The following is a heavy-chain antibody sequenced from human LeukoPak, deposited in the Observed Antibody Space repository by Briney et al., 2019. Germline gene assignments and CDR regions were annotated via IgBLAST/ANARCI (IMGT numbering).Heavy chain of an antibody. CDR2: IYYSGST. D-gene: IGHD3-10*01. Sequence: SETLSLTCTVSGGSISSYYWSWIRQPPGKGLEWIGYIYYSGSTNYNPSLKSRVTISADTSKNQFSLKLSSVTAADTAVYYCARVMVRGPSNYYFDYWGQGTLVTVSS. V-gene: IGHV4-59*01. J-gene: IGHJ4*02. CDR3: ARVMVRGPSNYYFDY. CDR1: GGSISSYY.